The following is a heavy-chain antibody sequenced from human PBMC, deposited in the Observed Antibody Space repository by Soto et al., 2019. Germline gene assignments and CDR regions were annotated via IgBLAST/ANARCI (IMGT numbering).Heavy chain of an antibody. CDR3: ARDWGGLGVDLSLAFDI. CDR1: GFTFSSYA. V-gene: IGHV3-30-3*01. D-gene: IGHD3-16*01. J-gene: IGHJ3*02. CDR2: ISYDGSNK. Sequence: QVQLVESGGGVVQPGRSLRLSCAASGFTFSSYAMHWVRQAPGKGLEWVAVISYDGSNKYYADSVKGRFTISRDNSKNTLCLQMNSLRAEDTAVYYCARDWGGLGVDLSLAFDIWGQGTMVTVSS.